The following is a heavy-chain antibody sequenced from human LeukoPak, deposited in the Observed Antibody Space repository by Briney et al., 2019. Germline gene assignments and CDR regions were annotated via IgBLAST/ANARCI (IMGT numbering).Heavy chain of an antibody. CDR2: IWYDGSNK. D-gene: IGHD3-22*01. Sequence: GGSLRLSCAASGFTFSSYGMHWVRQAPGKGLEWVAVIWYDGSNKYYADSVKGRFTISRDNSKNTLYLQMNSLRAGDTAVYYCAKGVYTMINWGQGTLVTVSS. J-gene: IGHJ4*02. CDR3: AKGVYTMIN. CDR1: GFTFSSYG. V-gene: IGHV3-33*06.